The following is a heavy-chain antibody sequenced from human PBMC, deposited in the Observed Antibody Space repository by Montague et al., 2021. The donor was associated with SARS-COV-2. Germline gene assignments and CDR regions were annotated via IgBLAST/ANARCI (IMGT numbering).Heavy chain of an antibody. Sequence: SLRLSCAASGFIFSSYEMNWVRQAPGKGLEWISYISSSGGGSTKHYTDSVKGGFTISRDNAKNSLYLQMNSLRVEDTAIYYCARDRAWDDWCDMDVWGQGTTVTVSS. J-gene: IGHJ6*02. CDR2: ISSSGGGSTK. CDR3: ARDRAWDDWCDMDV. CDR1: GFIFSSYE. D-gene: IGHD2-21*01. V-gene: IGHV3-48*03.